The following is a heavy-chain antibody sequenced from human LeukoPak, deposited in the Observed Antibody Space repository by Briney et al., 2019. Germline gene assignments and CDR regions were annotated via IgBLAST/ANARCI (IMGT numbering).Heavy chain of an antibody. Sequence: SETLSLTCTVSGGSISSYYWSWIRQPPGKGLEWIGYIYYSGSTNYNPSLKSRVTISVDTSKNQFSLKLSSVTAADTAVYYCARGLAVAGSLTVLYYFDYWGQGTLVTVSP. CDR3: ARGLAVAGSLTVLYYFDY. CDR1: GGSISSYY. D-gene: IGHD6-19*01. CDR2: IYYSGST. J-gene: IGHJ4*02. V-gene: IGHV4-59*12.